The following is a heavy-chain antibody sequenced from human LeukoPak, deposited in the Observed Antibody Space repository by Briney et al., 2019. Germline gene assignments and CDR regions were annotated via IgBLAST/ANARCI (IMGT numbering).Heavy chain of an antibody. CDR3: ARDLYLAVDARRSGDY. CDR2: INPNSGGT. Sequence: ASVKVSCKASGYTFTGYYMHWVRQAPGQGLEWMGWINPNSGGTNYAQKFRGRVTMTRDTSISTAYMELSRLRSDDTAVYYCARDLYLAVDARRSGDYCGQGTLVTVSS. J-gene: IGHJ4*02. V-gene: IGHV1-2*02. D-gene: IGHD6-19*01. CDR1: GYTFTGYY.